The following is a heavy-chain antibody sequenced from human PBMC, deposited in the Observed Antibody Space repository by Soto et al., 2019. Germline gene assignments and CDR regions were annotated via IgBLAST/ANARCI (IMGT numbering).Heavy chain of an antibody. D-gene: IGHD6-13*01. J-gene: IGHJ4*02. CDR1: GGTFSSYR. CDR2: IVPIYRTA. CDR3: ARDSGAKLSSS. Sequence: QVQLVQSGAEVKKPGSSVTVSCKASGGTFSSYRINWVRQAPGQGLEWVGGIVPIYRTADYAQKFQGRVTMTADESARTAYMELRSLKSQDTAFYYCARDSGAKLSSSWGQGTLVTVSS. V-gene: IGHV1-69*01.